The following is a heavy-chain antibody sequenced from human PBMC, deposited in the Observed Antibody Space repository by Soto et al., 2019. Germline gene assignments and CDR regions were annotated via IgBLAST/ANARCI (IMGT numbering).Heavy chain of an antibody. V-gene: IGHV4-31*02. CDR3: VRALRHTAMVYPWFDP. CDR1: GASVSTGAYY. J-gene: IGHJ5*02. D-gene: IGHD5-18*01. CDR2: IYESGYT. Sequence: SETLSLTCTVSGASVSTGAYYWGWVRHRPGKGLEWVGYIYESGYTYYNTSLKSRLTISLDRSNNQFSLGLTSVTAADTAVYYCVRALRHTAMVYPWFDPWGQGALVTVSS.